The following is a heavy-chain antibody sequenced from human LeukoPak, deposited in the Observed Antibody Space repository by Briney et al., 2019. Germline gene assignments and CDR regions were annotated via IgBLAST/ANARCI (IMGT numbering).Heavy chain of an antibody. Sequence: SETLSLTCAVSGVSISPYYWPWIRQPPGKGLEWIGYIHTSGSNNQYPSLKSRVTISVDKSKNHFSLRLTSVTAADTAVYYCARLSAAVHLGAFDLWGQGTMVTVSS. CDR3: ARLSAAVHLGAFDL. CDR2: IHTSGSN. J-gene: IGHJ3*01. V-gene: IGHV4-4*09. D-gene: IGHD3-3*01. CDR1: GVSISPYY.